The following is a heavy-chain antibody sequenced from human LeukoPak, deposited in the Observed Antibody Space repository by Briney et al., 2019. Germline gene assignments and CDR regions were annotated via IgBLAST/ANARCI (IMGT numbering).Heavy chain of an antibody. CDR2: IYYSGST. J-gene: IGHJ5*02. CDR1: GGSISSSSYY. V-gene: IGHV4-39*01. CDR3: ARHGEYSSGWYFLSPVNWFDP. D-gene: IGHD6-19*01. Sequence: PSETLSLTCTVSGGSISSSSYYWGWIRQPPGKGLEWIGSIYYSGSTYYNPSLKSRVTISVDTSKNQFSLKLSSVTAADTAVYYCARHGEYSSGWYFLSPVNWFDPWGQGTLVTVSS.